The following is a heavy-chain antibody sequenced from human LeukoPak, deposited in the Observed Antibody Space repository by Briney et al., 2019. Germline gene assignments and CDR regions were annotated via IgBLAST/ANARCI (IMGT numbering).Heavy chain of an antibody. CDR3: ASVGTKLLWFGELKNWFDP. CDR1: GGSFSGYY. V-gene: IGHV4-34*01. J-gene: IGHJ5*02. D-gene: IGHD3-10*01. CDR2: INHSGST. Sequence: SETLSLTCAVYGGSFSGYYWSWIRQPPGNGLEWIGEINHSGSTNYNPSLKSRVTISVDTSKNQFSLKLSSVTAADTAVYYCASVGTKLLWFGELKNWFDPWGQGTLVTVSS.